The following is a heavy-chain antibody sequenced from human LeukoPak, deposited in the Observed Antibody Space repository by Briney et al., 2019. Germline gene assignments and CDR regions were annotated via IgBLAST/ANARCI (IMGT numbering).Heavy chain of an antibody. CDR3: AVLTETQRRGRAFDI. J-gene: IGHJ3*02. CDR2: IYYTGTT. V-gene: IGHV4-59*01. Sequence: SETLSLTCTVSGGSISNYYWSWIRQPPGKGLEWIGYIYYTGTTNSNPSLKSRVTISVDTSNNQFSLKLTSVTAADTAVYYCAVLTETQRRGRAFDIWGQGTMVTVSS. D-gene: IGHD1-14*01. CDR1: GGSISNYY.